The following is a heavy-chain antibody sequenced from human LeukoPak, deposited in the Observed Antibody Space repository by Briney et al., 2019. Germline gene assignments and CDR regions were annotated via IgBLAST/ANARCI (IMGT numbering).Heavy chain of an antibody. CDR2: ISSDGTNK. D-gene: IGHD3-22*01. CDR3: AKERQDYYDNRGYFDFDY. V-gene: IGHV3-30*18. Sequence: GGSLRRSCAASGFTFNNYGMHWVRQAPGKGLDWVAIISSDGTNKYSADSVKGRFTISRDNSKNTLYLQMNSLRTEDTAVYYCAKERQDYYDNRGYFDFDYWGQGTLVTVSS. CDR1: GFTFNNYG. J-gene: IGHJ4*02.